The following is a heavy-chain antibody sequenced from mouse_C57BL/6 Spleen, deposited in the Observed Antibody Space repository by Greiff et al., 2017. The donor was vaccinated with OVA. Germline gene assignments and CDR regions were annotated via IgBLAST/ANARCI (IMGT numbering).Heavy chain of an antibody. Sequence: VQVVESGGGLVKPGGSLKLSCAASGFTFSSYAMSWVRQTPEKRLEWVATISDGGSYTYYPDNVKGRFTISRDNAKNNLYLQMSHLKSEDTAMYYCARDRGLDYAMDYWGQGTSVTVSS. D-gene: IGHD3-1*01. CDR1: GFTFSSYA. J-gene: IGHJ4*01. V-gene: IGHV5-4*01. CDR3: ARDRGLDYAMDY. CDR2: ISDGGSYT.